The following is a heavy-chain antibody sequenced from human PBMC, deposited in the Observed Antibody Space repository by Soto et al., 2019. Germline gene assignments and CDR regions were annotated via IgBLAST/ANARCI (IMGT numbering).Heavy chain of an antibody. CDR2: IWFDGSNK. CDR3: XXXXXXXXXXXXXXXXMXX. J-gene: IGHJ6*02. V-gene: IGHV3-33*01. CDR1: GFTFRTYG. Sequence: QLVESGGGVVQPGRSLTLSCAASGFTFRTYGMHWVRQAPGKGLEWVAVIWFDGSNKYYADSVKGRFTISRDNSKNTLSLKMNSLRXXXTXXXXXXXXXXXXXXXXXXXXXMXXWGQGTTV.